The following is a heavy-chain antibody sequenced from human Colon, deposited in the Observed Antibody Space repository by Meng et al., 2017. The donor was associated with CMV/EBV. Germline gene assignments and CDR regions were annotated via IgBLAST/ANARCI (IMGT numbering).Heavy chain of an antibody. J-gene: IGHJ4*02. CDR2: IGTVGDT. V-gene: IGHV3-13*01. CDR3: AGARSPTHFDY. CDR1: GFTFSTYD. Sequence: GSLRLSCTASGFTFSTYDFHWVRQPTGKGLEWVSSIGTVGDTYSIGSVKGRFIISREDAKNSVYLQMNGLRDGDTGLYYCAGARSPTHFDYWGQGALVTVSS.